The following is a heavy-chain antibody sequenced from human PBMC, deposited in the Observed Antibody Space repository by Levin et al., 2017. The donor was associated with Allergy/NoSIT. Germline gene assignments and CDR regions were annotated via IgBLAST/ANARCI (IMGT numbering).Heavy chain of an antibody. CDR3: ARTPELYGDYQTHFDY. D-gene: IGHD4-17*01. V-gene: IGHV1-18*01. J-gene: IGHJ4*02. CDR2: ISAYNGNT. Sequence: PPASVKVSCKASGYTFTSYGISWVRQAPGQGLEWMGWISAYNGNTNYAQKLQGRVTMTTDTSTSTAYMELRSLRSDDTAVYYCARTPELYGDYQTHFDYWGQGTLVTVSS. CDR1: GYTFTSYG.